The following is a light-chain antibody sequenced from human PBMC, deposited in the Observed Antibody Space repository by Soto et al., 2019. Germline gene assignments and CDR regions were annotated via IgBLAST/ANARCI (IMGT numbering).Light chain of an antibody. J-gene: IGKJ1*01. CDR2: DAS. Sequence: EIVLTQSPPTLSLSPGERATLSCSASQSVSGYLAWYQQKPGQPPRLLIYDASNRATGIPARFSGSGSGTDFTLTISRLEPEDFAVYYCQQYGSSSWTFGQGTKVDIK. CDR3: QQYGSSSWT. V-gene: IGKV3-11*01. CDR1: QSVSGY.